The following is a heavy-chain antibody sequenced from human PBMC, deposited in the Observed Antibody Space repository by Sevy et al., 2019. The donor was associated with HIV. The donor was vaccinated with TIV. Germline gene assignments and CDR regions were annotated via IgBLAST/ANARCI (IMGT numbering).Heavy chain of an antibody. CDR2: IRYDGSNK. Sequence: WGSLRISCAASGFTFSSYGMHWVRQAPGKGLEWVAFIRYDGSNKYYADSVKGRFTISRDNSKNTLYLQMNSLRAEDTAVYYCAKDLYDFWSGYYKFSYYYGMDVWGQGTTVTVSS. CDR3: AKDLYDFWSGYYKFSYYYGMDV. D-gene: IGHD3-3*01. V-gene: IGHV3-30*02. J-gene: IGHJ6*02. CDR1: GFTFSSYG.